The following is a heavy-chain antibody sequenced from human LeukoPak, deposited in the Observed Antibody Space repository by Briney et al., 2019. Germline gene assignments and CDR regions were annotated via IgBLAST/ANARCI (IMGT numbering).Heavy chain of an antibody. CDR2: ISSSSYI. CDR3: ARENYYDSSGAFDY. D-gene: IGHD3-22*01. CDR1: GFTFSSYA. V-gene: IGHV3-21*01. Sequence: PGGSLRLSCAASGFTFSSYAMSWVRQAPGKGLEWVSSISSSSYIYYADSVKGRFTISRDNAKNSLYLQMNSLRAEDTAVYYCARENYYDSSGAFDYWGQGTLVTVSS. J-gene: IGHJ4*02.